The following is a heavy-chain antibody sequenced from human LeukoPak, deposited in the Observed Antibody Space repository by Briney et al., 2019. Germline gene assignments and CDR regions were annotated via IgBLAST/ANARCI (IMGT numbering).Heavy chain of an antibody. J-gene: IGHJ4*02. D-gene: IGHD4-23*01. V-gene: IGHV1-2*02. Sequence: ASVKVSCKASGYIFTGYYIHWVRQAPGQGLEWMGWVNPNSGGTDYAQKFQGRVTMTRDTSISTAFMDLSRLKSDDTAVYYCAGGDFGGNSYFDYWGQGTLVTVSS. CDR2: VNPNSGGT. CDR3: AGGDFGGNSYFDY. CDR1: GYIFTGYY.